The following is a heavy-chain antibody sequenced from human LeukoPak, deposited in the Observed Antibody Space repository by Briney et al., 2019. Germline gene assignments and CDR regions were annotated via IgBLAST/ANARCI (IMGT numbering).Heavy chain of an antibody. D-gene: IGHD3-3*01. CDR1: GGSISSYY. Sequence: PSETLSLTCTVSGGSISSYYWSWLRQPPGKGLEWIGYIYYSGSTNYNPSLKSRVTISVDTSKNQFSLKLSSVTAADTAVYYCARYYDFWSGYYPTQDYYYYMDVWGKGTTVTVSS. V-gene: IGHV4-59*01. CDR2: IYYSGST. CDR3: ARYYDFWSGYYPTQDYYYYMDV. J-gene: IGHJ6*03.